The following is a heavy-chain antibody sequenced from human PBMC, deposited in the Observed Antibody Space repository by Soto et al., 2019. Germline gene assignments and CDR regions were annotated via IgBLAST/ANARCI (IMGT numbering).Heavy chain of an antibody. D-gene: IGHD6-19*01. CDR3: ARDGWSVAFDI. Sequence: SVKVSCKTSGFIFTNSAVQWVRQARGQRLEWMGRIVVGSGKIDYAQKFQKRVTLTRDMSTSTVYMEVRSLRFDDTAVYYCARDGWSVAFDIWGQGTMVTVSS. CDR2: IVVGSGKI. J-gene: IGHJ3*02. V-gene: IGHV1-58*01. CDR1: GFIFTNSA.